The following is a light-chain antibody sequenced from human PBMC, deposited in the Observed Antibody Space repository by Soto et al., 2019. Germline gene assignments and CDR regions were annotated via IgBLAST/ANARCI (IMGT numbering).Light chain of an antibody. CDR1: QTVSSY. J-gene: IGKJ2*01. CDR2: HTS. V-gene: IGKV1-39*01. Sequence: DIQMTQSPSALSASVGDKITITCRTSQTVSSYINWYQHKPGKAPNLLIYHTSNLQSGVPSRFSGSGSGTEFTLTITNLQPEDFATYYCQQTYTIVRTFGQGTKLEIK. CDR3: QQTYTIVRT.